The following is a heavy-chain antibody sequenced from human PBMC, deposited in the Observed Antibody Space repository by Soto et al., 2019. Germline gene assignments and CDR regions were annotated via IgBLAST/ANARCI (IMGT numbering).Heavy chain of an antibody. CDR2: IIPIFGTA. CDR1: VCTFSIYA. V-gene: IGHV1-69*13. CDR3: ARLTYYYDSSGVFDY. Sequence: ASVTVSCTASVCTFSIYAIICVRQAPGQGLEWMGGIIPIFGTANYAQKFQGRVTITADESTSTAYMELSSLRSEDTAVYYCARLTYYYDSSGVFDYWGQGTLVTVSS. D-gene: IGHD3-22*01. J-gene: IGHJ4*02.